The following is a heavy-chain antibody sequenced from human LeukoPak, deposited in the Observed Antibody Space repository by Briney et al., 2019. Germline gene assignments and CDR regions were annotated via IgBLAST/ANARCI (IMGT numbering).Heavy chain of an antibody. CDR3: AGQTTAGIDP. CDR1: GGSISSSSYY. J-gene: IGHJ5*02. V-gene: IGHV4-39*01. D-gene: IGHD4-17*01. Sequence: PSETLSLTCTVSGGSISSSSYYWGWIRQPPGKGLEWIGSIYYSGSTYYNPSLKSRVTISVDTSKNQFSLQLTSVTAADTAVYYCAGQTTAGIDPWGQGTLVTVSS. CDR2: IYYSGST.